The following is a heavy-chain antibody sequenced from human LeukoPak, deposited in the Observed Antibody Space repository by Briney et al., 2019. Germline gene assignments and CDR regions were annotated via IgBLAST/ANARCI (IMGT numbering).Heavy chain of an antibody. D-gene: IGHD1-7*01. Sequence: GGSLRLSCAASGFTFSSYGMHWVRQAPGKGLEWVAVIWYDGSNKYYADSVKGRFTISRDNSKNTLYLQMNSLRAEDTAVYYCARVMTGTTDWYYGTLDYWGQGTLVTVSS. J-gene: IGHJ4*02. CDR2: IWYDGSNK. CDR3: ARVMTGTTDWYYGTLDY. V-gene: IGHV3-33*01. CDR1: GFTFSSYG.